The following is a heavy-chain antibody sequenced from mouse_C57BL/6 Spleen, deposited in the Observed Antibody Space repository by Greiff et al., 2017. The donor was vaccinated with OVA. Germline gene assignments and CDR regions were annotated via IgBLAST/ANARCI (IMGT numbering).Heavy chain of an antibody. J-gene: IGHJ2*01. Sequence: VQLQQPGAELVMPGASVKLSCKASGYTFTSYWMHWEKQRPGQGLEWIGEIDPSDSYTNYNQKFKGKSTLTVDKSSSTAYMQLSSLTSEDSAVYYCARAGTTVVGFDYWGQGTTLTVSS. D-gene: IGHD1-1*01. CDR1: GYTFTSYW. CDR3: ARAGTTVVGFDY. CDR2: IDPSDSYT. V-gene: IGHV1-69*01.